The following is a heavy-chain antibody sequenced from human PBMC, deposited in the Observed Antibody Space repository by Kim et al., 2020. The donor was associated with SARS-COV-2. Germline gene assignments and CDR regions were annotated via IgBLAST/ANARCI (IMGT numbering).Heavy chain of an antibody. CDR1: GGSFSGHY. D-gene: IGHD6-19*01. J-gene: IGHJ6*02. CDR3: ARGLSSSGWSYYYYYGMDV. CDR2: INHSGST. V-gene: IGHV4-34*01. Sequence: SETLSLTCAVYGGSFSGHYWSWIRQPPGKGLEWIGEINHSGSTNYNPSLKSRVTISVDTSKNQFSLKLSSVTAADTAVYYCARGLSSSGWSYYYYYGMDVWGQGTTVTVSS.